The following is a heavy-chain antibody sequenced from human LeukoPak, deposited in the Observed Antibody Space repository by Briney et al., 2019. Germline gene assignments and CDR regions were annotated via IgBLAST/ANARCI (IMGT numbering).Heavy chain of an antibody. V-gene: IGHV1-69*04. CDR2: IIPILGIA. J-gene: IGHJ4*02. CDR3: ARERGSGGPYYFDY. Sequence: GASVKVSCKASGGTFSSYAISWVRQAPGQGLEWMGRIIPILGIANYAQKFQGRVTITADKSTSTAYMELSSLRSEDTAVYYCARERGSGGPYYFDYWGQGTLVTVSS. CDR1: GGTFSSYA. D-gene: IGHD3-10*01.